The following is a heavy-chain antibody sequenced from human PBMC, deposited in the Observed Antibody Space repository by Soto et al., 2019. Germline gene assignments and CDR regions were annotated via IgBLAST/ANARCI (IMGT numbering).Heavy chain of an antibody. CDR2: ISSSGSTI. Sequence: GGSLRLSCAASGFTFSDYYMSWIRQAPGKGLEWVSYISSSGSTIYYADSVKGRFTISRDNAKNSLYLQMNSLGAEETAVYYWARDEYPSSAFDIWGQGTMVTVSS. J-gene: IGHJ3*02. CDR3: ARDEYPSSAFDI. CDR1: GFTFSDYY. V-gene: IGHV3-11*01.